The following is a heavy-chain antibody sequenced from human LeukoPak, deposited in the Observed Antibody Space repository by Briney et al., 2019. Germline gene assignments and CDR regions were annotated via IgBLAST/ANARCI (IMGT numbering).Heavy chain of an antibody. CDR1: GFTFSNAW. Sequence: GGSLRLSCAASGFTFSNAWMSCVRQAPGKGLEWVGRIKRKSNGGTIDYAAPVKCRFTISRDDSKNTLYLQMNSLKTEDTAIYYCATGVAVAGLVPFDYWGQGTLVTVSS. D-gene: IGHD6-19*01. CDR2: IKRKSNGGTI. V-gene: IGHV3-15*01. J-gene: IGHJ4*02. CDR3: ATGVAVAGLVPFDY.